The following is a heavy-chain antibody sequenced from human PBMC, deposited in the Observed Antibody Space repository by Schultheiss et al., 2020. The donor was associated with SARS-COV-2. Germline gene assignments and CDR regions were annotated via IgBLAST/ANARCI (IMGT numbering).Heavy chain of an antibody. V-gene: IGHV1-18*01. CDR2: ISAYNGNT. J-gene: IGHJ6*02. CDR1: GYTFTSYA. Sequence: ASVKVSCKASGYTFTSYAMNWVRQAPGQGLEWMGWISAYNGNTNYAQKLQGRVTMTTDTSTSTAYMELRSLRSDDTAVYYCARDRPADSSSWYGSYYYYGMDVWGQGTTVTVSS. D-gene: IGHD6-13*01. CDR3: ARDRPADSSSWYGSYYYYGMDV.